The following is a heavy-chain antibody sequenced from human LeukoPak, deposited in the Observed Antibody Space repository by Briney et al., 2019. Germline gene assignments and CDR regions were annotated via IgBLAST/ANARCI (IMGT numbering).Heavy chain of an antibody. CDR1: GGSLSSYY. CDR2: IYYSGST. Sequence: PSETLSLTCTVSGGSLSSYYWSWLRQPPGKGREGIGYIYYSGSTNYNPSLTSRVTISVDTSNNHFSLKLSSVTAADTAMYYCARENSYGYYLDYWGQGTLVTVSS. V-gene: IGHV4-59*01. J-gene: IGHJ4*02. D-gene: IGHD5-18*01. CDR3: ARENSYGYYLDY.